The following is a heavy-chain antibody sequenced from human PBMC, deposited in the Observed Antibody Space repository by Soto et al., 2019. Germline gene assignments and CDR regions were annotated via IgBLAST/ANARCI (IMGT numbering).Heavy chain of an antibody. CDR3: ARETPSRRELDPPYFDY. Sequence: EVQLVESGGGLVQPGGSLRLSCAASGFTFSSYWMHWVRQAPGKGLVWVSRINSDGSSTSYADSVKGRFTISRDNAKNTLYLQMNSLRAEDTAVYYCARETPSRRELDPPYFDYWGQGTLVTVSS. V-gene: IGHV3-74*01. J-gene: IGHJ4*02. D-gene: IGHD1-26*01. CDR2: INSDGSST. CDR1: GFTFSSYW.